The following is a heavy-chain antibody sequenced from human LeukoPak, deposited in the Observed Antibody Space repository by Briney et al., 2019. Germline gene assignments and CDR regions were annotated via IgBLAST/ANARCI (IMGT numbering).Heavy chain of an antibody. V-gene: IGHV1-69*13. D-gene: IGHD2-2*01. CDR2: IIPIFGTA. J-gene: IGHJ5*02. CDR3: ARGEPVDIVVVPAATPYNWFDP. Sequence: SVKVSCKASGYTFTSYGISWVRQAPGQGLEWMGGIIPIFGTANYAQKFQGRVTITADESTSTAYMELSSLRSEDTAVYYCARGEPVDIVVVPAATPYNWFDPWGQGTLVTVSS. CDR1: GYTFTSYG.